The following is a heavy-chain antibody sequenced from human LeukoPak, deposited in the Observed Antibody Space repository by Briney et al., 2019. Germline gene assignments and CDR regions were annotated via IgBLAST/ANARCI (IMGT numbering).Heavy chain of an antibody. CDR2: IYHSGST. Sequence: PSETLSLNCAVSGYSISSGYYWGWIRQAPGKGLEWIGSIYHSGSTYYNPSLKSRVTISVDTSKNQFSLKLSSVTAADTAVYYCARVIDIPYYYGMDVWGKGTTVTVSS. J-gene: IGHJ6*04. CDR1: GYSISSGYY. CDR3: ARVIDIPYYYGMDV. D-gene: IGHD3-16*02. V-gene: IGHV4-38-2*01.